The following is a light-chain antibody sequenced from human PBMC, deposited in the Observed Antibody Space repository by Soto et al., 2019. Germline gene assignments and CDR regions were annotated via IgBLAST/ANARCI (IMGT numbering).Light chain of an antibody. Sequence: QSVLTQPASVSASPGQSITIPCTGTSSDVGSYNLVSWFQRHPGKVPKLLIYEGTKRPSGLSDRFSGSKSGNTASLTISGLQAEDEADYYCYSYAGENLYVFGNGTKVTVL. V-gene: IGLV2-23*01. CDR2: EGT. CDR1: SSDVGSYNL. CDR3: YSYAGENLYV. J-gene: IGLJ1*01.